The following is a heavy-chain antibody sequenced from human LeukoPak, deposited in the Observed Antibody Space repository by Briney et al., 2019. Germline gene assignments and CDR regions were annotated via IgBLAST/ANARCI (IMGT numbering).Heavy chain of an antibody. D-gene: IGHD2-2*01. Sequence: GGPLRLSCAASGFTFSDYYMSWIRQAPGKGLEWVSYISSSSSYTNYADSVKGRFTISRDNAKNSLYLQMNSLRAEDTAVYYCARDSVVPAAEGNWFDPWGQGTLVTVSS. V-gene: IGHV3-11*06. CDR3: ARDSVVPAAEGNWFDP. CDR1: GFTFSDYY. J-gene: IGHJ5*02. CDR2: ISSSSSYT.